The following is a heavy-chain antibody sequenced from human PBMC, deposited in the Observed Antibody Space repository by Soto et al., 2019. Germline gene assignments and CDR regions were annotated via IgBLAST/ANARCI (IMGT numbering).Heavy chain of an antibody. CDR1: GFSFNNYA. D-gene: IGHD2-2*01. Sequence: EGQLLESGGGLVQPGGSLRLSCAASGFSFNNYAMNWVRQAPGQGLEWVSTISDSGSTYYADSVKGRFTISRDNSKNTLYLQMKSLRAEDTAVYFCAKDVGGHYCTPTSCLYFFHSWGRGTLVTVSS. CDR3: AKDVGGHYCTPTSCLYFFHS. V-gene: IGHV3-23*01. CDR2: ISDSGST. J-gene: IGHJ4*02.